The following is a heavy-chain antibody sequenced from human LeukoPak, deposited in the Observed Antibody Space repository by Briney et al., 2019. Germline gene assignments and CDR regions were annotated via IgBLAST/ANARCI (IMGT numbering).Heavy chain of an antibody. Sequence: GGSLRLSCAASGFTFNQYGMSWVRQAPGKGLEWVSSLSWNGGDTRYADSVKDRFTISRDNAKKSLYLQMDSLRSEDTALYYCARRGYPYYYYMDVWGTGTTVTVSS. CDR2: LSWNGGDT. V-gene: IGHV3-20*04. D-gene: IGHD3-16*02. J-gene: IGHJ6*03. CDR3: ARRGYPYYYYMDV. CDR1: GFTFNQYG.